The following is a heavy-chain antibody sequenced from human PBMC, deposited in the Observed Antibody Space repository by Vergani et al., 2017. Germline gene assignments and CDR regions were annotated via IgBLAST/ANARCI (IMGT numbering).Heavy chain of an antibody. J-gene: IGHJ4*02. CDR3: TTLSPNWSHW. Sequence: EVQRVESGGGLVKPGGSLRLSCAASGLSFSNAWMTGVRQGPRKGLEWAGSSKIQIDGGTTDYAAPVIGRFAISRDDSTNMLYLHMNSLKTEDTAVYYCTTLSPNWSHWWGQGTLVNVSS. CDR2: SKIQIDGGTT. D-gene: IGHD7-27*01. CDR1: GLSFSNAW. V-gene: IGHV3-15*01.